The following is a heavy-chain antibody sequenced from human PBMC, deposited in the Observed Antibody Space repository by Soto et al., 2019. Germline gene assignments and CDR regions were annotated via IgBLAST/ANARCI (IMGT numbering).Heavy chain of an antibody. J-gene: IGHJ4*02. Sequence: VTLSLTCTVSGGSITSYYWSWIRQPVGRGLEWIGRIYTSGSTNYNPSLKSRVTMSVDRSKNQFSLRLSSATAADTAVYYCARTSSSWYYFDFWGQGTLVTVYS. D-gene: IGHD6-13*01. V-gene: IGHV4-4*07. CDR3: ARTSSSWYYFDF. CDR1: GGSITSYY. CDR2: IYTSGST.